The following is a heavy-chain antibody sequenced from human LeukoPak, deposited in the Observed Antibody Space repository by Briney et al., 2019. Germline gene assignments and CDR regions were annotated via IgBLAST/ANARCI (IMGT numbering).Heavy chain of an antibody. V-gene: IGHV3-74*01. CDR3: GSPRTFSGRNVLDM. J-gene: IGHJ3*02. Sequence: GGSLRLSCAAAGFTSSTYWMHWVRQVPGKGLVWVSRINSDGRTTGYADSVKGRFTISRDNAKNTLYLQMNSLRVEDTAVYYCGSPRTFSGRNVLDMWGQGTMVTVSS. D-gene: IGHD3-10*02. CDR2: INSDGRTT. CDR1: GFTSSTYW.